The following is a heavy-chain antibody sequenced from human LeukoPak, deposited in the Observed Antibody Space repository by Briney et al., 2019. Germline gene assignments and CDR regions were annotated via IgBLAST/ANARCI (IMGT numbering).Heavy chain of an antibody. V-gene: IGHV4-31*03. D-gene: IGHD6-13*01. Sequence: SETLSLTCTVSGDSISSGAYFWSWIRQHPGKGLEWIGYIYYSGSTYYNPSLKSRVTISVDTSKNHFSLKLSSVTAADTAVYYCARDAAAAGFDYWGQGTLVTVSS. J-gene: IGHJ4*02. CDR3: ARDAAAAGFDY. CDR2: IYYSGST. CDR1: GDSISSGAYF.